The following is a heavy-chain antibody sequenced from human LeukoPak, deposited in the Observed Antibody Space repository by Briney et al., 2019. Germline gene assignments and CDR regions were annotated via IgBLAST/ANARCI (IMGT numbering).Heavy chain of an antibody. CDR1: GGSFSGYY. Sequence: PSETLSLTCAVYGGSFSGYYWSWIRQPPGKGLEWIGEINHSGSTNYNPSLKSRVTISVDTSKNQFSLKLSSVTAADTAVYYCARQQYYDFWSGYRGFDYWGQGTLVTVSS. J-gene: IGHJ4*02. D-gene: IGHD3-3*01. CDR3: ARQQYYDFWSGYRGFDY. CDR2: INHSGST. V-gene: IGHV4-34*01.